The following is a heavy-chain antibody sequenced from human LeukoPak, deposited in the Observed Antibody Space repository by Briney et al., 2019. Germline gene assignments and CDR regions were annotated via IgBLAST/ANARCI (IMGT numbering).Heavy chain of an antibody. CDR2: INHSGST. D-gene: IGHD3-9*01. Sequence: SETLSLTCAVSGGSISSSNWWSWVRQPPGKGLEWIGEINHSGSTNYNPSLKSRVTISVDTSKNQFSLKLSSVTAADTAVYYCARERYFDWFHIGGFDYWGQGTLVTVSS. J-gene: IGHJ4*02. V-gene: IGHV4-4*02. CDR3: ARERYFDWFHIGGFDY. CDR1: GGSISSSNW.